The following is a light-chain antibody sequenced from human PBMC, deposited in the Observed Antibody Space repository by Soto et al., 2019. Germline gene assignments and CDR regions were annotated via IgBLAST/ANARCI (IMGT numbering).Light chain of an antibody. CDR1: QNINNY. CDR2: AAS. J-gene: IGKJ1*01. V-gene: IGKV1-39*01. Sequence: DIQMTQSPSSLSVFVGDRVTITCRASQNINNYLNWYQQTPGKAPHLLIFAASRLLSGVPSMFSSYGSETQFTLTISGVQPEYLATYFCQQSYSDFRTFRQGTRVE. CDR3: QQSYSDFRT.